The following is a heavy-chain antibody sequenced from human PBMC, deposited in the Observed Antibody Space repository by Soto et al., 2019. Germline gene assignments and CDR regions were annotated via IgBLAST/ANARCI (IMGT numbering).Heavy chain of an antibody. V-gene: IGHV5-51*01. J-gene: IGHJ4*02. CDR3: ARGVGHPWIQLWLPLYDFDY. CDR2: IYPGDSDT. CDR1: GYSFTSYW. Sequence: GESLKISCKGSGYSFTSYWIGWVRQMPGKGLEWMGIIYPGDSDTRYSPSFQGQVTISADKSISTAYLQWSSLKASDTAMYYCARGVGHPWIQLWLPLYDFDYWGQGTLVTVSS. D-gene: IGHD5-18*01.